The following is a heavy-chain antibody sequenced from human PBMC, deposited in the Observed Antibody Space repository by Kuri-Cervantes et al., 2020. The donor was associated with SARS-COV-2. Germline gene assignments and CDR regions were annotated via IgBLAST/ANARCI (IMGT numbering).Heavy chain of an antibody. CDR2: INPNSGGT. J-gene: IGHJ4*02. D-gene: IGHD6-13*01. CDR3: ARDAALAAGYFDY. CDR1: GYTLTELS. Sequence: ASVKVSCKVSGYTLTELSMHWVRQAPGQGLEWMGWINPNSGGTNYAQKFQGRVTMTRDTSISTAYMELSRLRSDDTAVYYCARDAALAAGYFDYWGQGTLVTVSS. V-gene: IGHV1-2*02.